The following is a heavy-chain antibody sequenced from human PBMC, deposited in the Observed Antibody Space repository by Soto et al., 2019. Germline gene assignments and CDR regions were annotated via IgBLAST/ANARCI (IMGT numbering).Heavy chain of an antibody. J-gene: IGHJ6*02. CDR1: GFTFSNYG. D-gene: IGHD3-16*01. CDR3: AKLWVTGYYYHGMDV. V-gene: IGHV3-30*18. CDR2: ISYDGSYK. Sequence: GGSLRLSCAASGFTFSNYGMHWVRQAPGKGLEWMALISYDGSYKYYADSVKGRFTISRDNSKNTLYLQVSSLRAEDTAVYYCAKLWVTGYYYHGMDVWGQGTTVTVSS.